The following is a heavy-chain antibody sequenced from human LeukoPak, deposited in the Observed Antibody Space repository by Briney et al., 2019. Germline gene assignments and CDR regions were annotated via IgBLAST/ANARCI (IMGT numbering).Heavy chain of an antibody. Sequence: SETLSLTRTVSGGSISSYYWSWIRQPPGKGLEWIGYIYYSGSTNYNPSLKSRVTISVDTSKNQFSLKLSSVTAADTAVYYCAGRRDGYNWDYWGQGTLVTVSS. CDR3: AGRRDGYNWDY. V-gene: IGHV4-59*01. CDR2: IYYSGST. CDR1: GGSISSYY. D-gene: IGHD5-24*01. J-gene: IGHJ4*02.